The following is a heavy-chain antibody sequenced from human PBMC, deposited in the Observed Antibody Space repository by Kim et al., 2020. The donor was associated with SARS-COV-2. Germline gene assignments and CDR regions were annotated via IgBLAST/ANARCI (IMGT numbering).Heavy chain of an antibody. V-gene: IGHV1-58*01. CDR1: GFTFTSSA. J-gene: IGHJ4*02. CDR3: AAGLTYSSSWGERY. CDR2: IVVGSCNT. D-gene: IGHD6-13*01. Sequence: SVKVSCKASGFTFTSSAVQWVRQARGQRLEWIGCIVVGSCNTNYAQKFQERVTITRDMSTSTAYMELSSLRSEDTAVYYCAAGLTYSSSWGERYWGQGTLVTVSS.